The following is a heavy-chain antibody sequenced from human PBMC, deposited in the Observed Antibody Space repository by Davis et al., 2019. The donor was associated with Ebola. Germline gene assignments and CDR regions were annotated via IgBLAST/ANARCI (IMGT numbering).Heavy chain of an antibody. CDR1: GGSISSSSYY. Sequence: GSLRLSCTVSGGSISSSSYYWGWIRQPPGKGLEWIGSIYYSGSTYYNPSLKSRVTISVDTSKNQFSLKLSSVTAADTAVYYCVAVAVYGMDVWGQGTTVTVSS. CDR3: VAVAVYGMDV. CDR2: IYYSGST. V-gene: IGHV4-39*01. D-gene: IGHD6-19*01. J-gene: IGHJ6*02.